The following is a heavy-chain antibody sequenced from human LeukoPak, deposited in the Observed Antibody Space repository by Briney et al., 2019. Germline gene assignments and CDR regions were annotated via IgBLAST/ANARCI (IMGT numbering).Heavy chain of an antibody. J-gene: IGHJ4*02. D-gene: IGHD1-26*01. CDR1: GFTFSSYS. Sequence: PGGSLRLSCAASGFTFSSYSMNWVRQAPGKGLEWVSFISSSSAHINYADSVKGRFTISRDNPRNSLYLQMNSLRAEDTAVYYCARGIGGSYTAIDYWGQGTLVTVSS. V-gene: IGHV3-21*01. CDR3: ARGIGGSYTAIDY. CDR2: ISSSSAHI.